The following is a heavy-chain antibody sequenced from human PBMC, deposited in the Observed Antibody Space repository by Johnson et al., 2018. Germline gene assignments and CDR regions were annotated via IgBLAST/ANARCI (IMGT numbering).Heavy chain of an antibody. CDR2: ICSNGGST. Sequence: VQLVQSGGGLVQPGGSLRLSCAASGFTFSSYAMHWVRQAPGKGLEYVSAICSNGGSTYYANSVKGRFTISRDNSKNTLYRQMGSLRAEDMAVYYCACDGLSGGSDAFDSWGQGTMVTVSS. V-gene: IGHV3-64*01. D-gene: IGHD3-10*01. CDR1: GFTFSSYA. J-gene: IGHJ3*02. CDR3: ACDGLSGGSDAFDS.